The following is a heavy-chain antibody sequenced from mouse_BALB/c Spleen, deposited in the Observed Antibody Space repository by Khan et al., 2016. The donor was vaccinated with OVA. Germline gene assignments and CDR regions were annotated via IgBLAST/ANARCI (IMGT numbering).Heavy chain of an antibody. CDR2: ISTYSGNT. CDR1: GYTFTDYA. CDR3: ARPAYDGYYDY. J-gene: IGHJ2*01. D-gene: IGHD2-3*01. Sequence: QVQLQQSGPELVRPGVSVKISCKGSGYTFTDYAMYWVKQSHAKSLAWIGLISTYSGNTNYNQKFKGKATITVDKSSSTAYMELARLTSEDSAIYYCARPAYDGYYDYWGQGTTLTVSS. V-gene: IGHV1S137*01.